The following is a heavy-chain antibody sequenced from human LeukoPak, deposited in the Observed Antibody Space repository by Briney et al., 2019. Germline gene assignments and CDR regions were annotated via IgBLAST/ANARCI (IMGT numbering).Heavy chain of an antibody. D-gene: IGHD3-22*01. V-gene: IGHV1-2*02. Sequence: GASVKVSCKASRYTFTGYYMHWVRQAPGQGLEWMGWINPNSGGTNYAQKFQGRVTMTRDTSISTAYMELSRLRSDDTAVYYCARGIYDSSGYYSPAVDYWGQGTLVTVSS. CDR1: RYTFTGYY. CDR3: ARGIYDSSGYYSPAVDY. CDR2: INPNSGGT. J-gene: IGHJ4*02.